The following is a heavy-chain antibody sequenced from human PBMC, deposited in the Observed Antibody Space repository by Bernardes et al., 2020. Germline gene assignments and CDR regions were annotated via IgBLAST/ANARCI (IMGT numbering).Heavy chain of an antibody. Sequence: GGSLRLSCAASGFTFSSYAMSWVRQAPGKGLEWVSAISGSGGSTYYADSVKGRFTISRDNSKNTLYLQMNSLRAEDTAVYYCAKDNGYYYGSGSYYTLWIIYFDYWGQGTLVTVSS. CDR2: ISGSGGST. V-gene: IGHV3-23*01. J-gene: IGHJ4*02. CDR3: AKDNGYYYGSGSYYTLWIIYFDY. D-gene: IGHD3-10*01. CDR1: GFTFSSYA.